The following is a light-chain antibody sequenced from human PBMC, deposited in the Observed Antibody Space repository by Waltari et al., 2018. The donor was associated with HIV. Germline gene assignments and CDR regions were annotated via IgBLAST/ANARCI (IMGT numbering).Light chain of an antibody. J-gene: IGKJ1*01. Sequence: VMMTQSPATLSVSPGGRATLSCRAGQSVNSNLAWYQQRPGQAPRLLIYDASIRATGGPDRFSGGGSGTEFSLTISSLQPEESALYYCQQYNHWPWTFGQGTKVEIK. CDR2: DAS. CDR3: QQYNHWPWT. V-gene: IGKV3-15*01. CDR1: QSVNSN.